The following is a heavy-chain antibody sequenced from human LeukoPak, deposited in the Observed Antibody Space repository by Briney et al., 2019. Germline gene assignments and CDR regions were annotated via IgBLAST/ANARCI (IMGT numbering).Heavy chain of an antibody. D-gene: IGHD1-26*01. CDR2: INPNSGGT. Sequence: EASVKVSCKASGYTSTGYYMHWVRQAPGQGLEWMGWINPNSGGTNYAQKFQGRVTMTRDTSISTAYMELSRLRSDDTAVYYCARASGSYRPETDYWGQGTLVAVSS. CDR3: ARASGSYRPETDY. CDR1: GYTSTGYY. V-gene: IGHV1-2*02. J-gene: IGHJ4*02.